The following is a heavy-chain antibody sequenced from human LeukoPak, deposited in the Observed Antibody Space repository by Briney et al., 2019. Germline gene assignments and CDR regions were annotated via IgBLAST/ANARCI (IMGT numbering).Heavy chain of an antibody. CDR1: GYTFTGYY. CDR3: ATRSEYSSGWYFFDY. CDR2: INPNSGGT. Sequence: ASVKISCKASGYTFTGYYMHWVRQAPGQGLEWMGWINPNSGGTNYAQKFQGRVTMTRDTSISTAYMELSRLRSDDTAVYYCATRSEYSSGWYFFDYWGQGTLVTVSS. D-gene: IGHD6-19*01. V-gene: IGHV1-2*02. J-gene: IGHJ4*02.